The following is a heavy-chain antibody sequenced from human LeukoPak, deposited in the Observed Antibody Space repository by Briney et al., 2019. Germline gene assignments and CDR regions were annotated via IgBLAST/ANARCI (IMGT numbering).Heavy chain of an antibody. CDR2: IYHSGNT. D-gene: IGHD4-23*01. Sequence: PSETLSLTCTVSHYSINSTYYWGWIRQPPGKGLEWIGSIYHSGNTYYDSSLKSRVTISVDTSKNHFSLKLSSVTAADTAVYYCARDNSVEDTAWWFDPWGQGTLVTVSS. CDR1: HYSINSTYY. CDR3: ARDNSVEDTAWWFDP. V-gene: IGHV4-38-2*02. J-gene: IGHJ5*02.